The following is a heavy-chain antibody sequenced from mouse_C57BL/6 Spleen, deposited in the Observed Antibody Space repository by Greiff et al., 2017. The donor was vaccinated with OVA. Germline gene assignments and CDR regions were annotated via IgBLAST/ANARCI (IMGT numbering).Heavy chain of an antibody. CDR1: GYTFTSYT. CDR3: ARSPGRDYFDY. D-gene: IGHD1-1*01. V-gene: IGHV1-4*01. J-gene: IGHJ2*01. CDR2: INPSSGYT. Sequence: VQLQQSGAELARPGASVKMSCKASGYTFTSYTMHWVKQRPGQGLEWIGYINPSSGYTKYNQKFKDKATLTADKSSSTAYMQLSSLTSEDSAVYYCARSPGRDYFDYWGQGTTLTVSS.